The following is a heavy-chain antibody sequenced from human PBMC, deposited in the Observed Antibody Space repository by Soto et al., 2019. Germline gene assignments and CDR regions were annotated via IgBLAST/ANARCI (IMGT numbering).Heavy chain of an antibody. Sequence: ASVKVSCKASGSGFISSGIQWVRQAHGQRLEWIGWIVVASGQTNYARNFRGRVAITRDTSTATAYIELTGLTSEDTAVYFCSADRPDIGVGWWVWGQGTTVTVSS. V-gene: IGHV1-58*02. J-gene: IGHJ6*02. CDR3: SADRPDIGVGWWV. CDR1: GSGFISSG. D-gene: IGHD2-15*01. CDR2: IVVASGQT.